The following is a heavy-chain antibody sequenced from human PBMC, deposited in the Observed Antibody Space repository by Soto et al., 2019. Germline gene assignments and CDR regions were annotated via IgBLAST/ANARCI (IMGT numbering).Heavy chain of an antibody. J-gene: IGHJ4*02. D-gene: IGHD6-19*01. Sequence: QVQLVESGGGLVQPGRSLRLSCAASGFTFSSYCMHWVRQAPGKGLEWVAVIWNDGSNKYYADSVKGRFTISRDNSKKTLYLQMNSLRAEDTAVYYCARERWDSGWYYFYYWGQGTLVTVSS. CDR1: GFTFSSYC. CDR2: IWNDGSNK. CDR3: ARERWDSGWYYFYY. V-gene: IGHV3-33*01.